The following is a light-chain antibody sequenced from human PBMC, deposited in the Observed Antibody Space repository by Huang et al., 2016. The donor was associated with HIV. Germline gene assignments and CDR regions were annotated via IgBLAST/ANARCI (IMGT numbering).Light chain of an antibody. CDR1: QRVTIRS. V-gene: IGKV3-20*01. J-gene: IGKJ1*01. CDR2: GAS. Sequence: EIVLTQSPGTLSLYQGERATLSCRASQRVTIRSFAWYQQKPGQAPRLLIFGASSRATGIPDRFSGSGSGTDFTLTISRLEPEDFAVYYCQQYGNSATFDQGTKVEIK. CDR3: QQYGNSAT.